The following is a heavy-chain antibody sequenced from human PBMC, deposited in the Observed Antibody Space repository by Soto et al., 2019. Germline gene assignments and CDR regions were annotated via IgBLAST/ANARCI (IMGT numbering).Heavy chain of an antibody. Sequence: PGGSLRLSCAASGFTFSSYAMHWVRQAPGKGLEWVAVISYDGSNKYYADSVKGRFTISRDNSKNTLYLQMNSLRAEDTAVYYCARDPLWGTAMVLWYFDLWGRGTLVTVPS. D-gene: IGHD5-18*01. CDR2: ISYDGSNK. V-gene: IGHV3-30-3*01. CDR3: ARDPLWGTAMVLWYFDL. J-gene: IGHJ2*01. CDR1: GFTFSSYA.